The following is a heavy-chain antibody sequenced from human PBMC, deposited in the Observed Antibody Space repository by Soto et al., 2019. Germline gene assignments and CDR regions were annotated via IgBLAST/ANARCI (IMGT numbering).Heavy chain of an antibody. Sequence: PSETLSLTCTVSGGSNSSYYWSWIRQPPGKGLEWIGYIYYSGSTNYNPSLKSRVTISVDTSKNQFSLKLSSVTAADTAVYYCASLRSSSGYFDYWGQGTLVTVSS. CDR2: IYYSGST. CDR1: GGSNSSYY. V-gene: IGHV4-59*01. D-gene: IGHD6-6*01. J-gene: IGHJ4*02. CDR3: ASLRSSSGYFDY.